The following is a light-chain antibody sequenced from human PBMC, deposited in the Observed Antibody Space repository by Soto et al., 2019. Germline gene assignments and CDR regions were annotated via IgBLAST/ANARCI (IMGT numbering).Light chain of an antibody. Sequence: EIVLTQSPVTLSLSPGERATLSCRASRSFASSYLGWYQQKPGQAPRLLIYAASTRATGIPDRFSGSGSATDFTLTISRLEPEDFAVYYCQQRSNWPIFTFGPGTKVDIK. CDR1: RSFASSY. V-gene: IGKV3D-20*02. J-gene: IGKJ3*01. CDR2: AAS. CDR3: QQRSNWPIFT.